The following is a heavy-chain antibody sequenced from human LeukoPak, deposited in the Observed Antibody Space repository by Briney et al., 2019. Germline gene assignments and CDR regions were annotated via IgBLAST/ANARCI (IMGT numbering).Heavy chain of an antibody. D-gene: IGHD3-10*01. Sequence: GGSLRLSCAASGFTVSSNYMSWVRHAPGKGLEWVSVIYSGGSTYYADSVRSRFTISRDNSKNTLYLQMKSLRDEDTAVYYCARGLAKWFGDPIIQYYYMDVWGKGTTVTISS. CDR3: ARGLAKWFGDPIIQYYYMDV. CDR2: IYSGGST. J-gene: IGHJ6*03. V-gene: IGHV3-53*01. CDR1: GFTVSSNY.